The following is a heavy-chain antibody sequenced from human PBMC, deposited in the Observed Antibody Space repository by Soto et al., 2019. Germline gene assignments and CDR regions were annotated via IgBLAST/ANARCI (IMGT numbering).Heavy chain of an antibody. D-gene: IGHD2-15*01. V-gene: IGHV3-30*18. CDR3: SKYLVGYCSGGSCYLISGMDV. J-gene: IGHJ6*02. Sequence: PGGSLRLSCAASGFTFSSYGMHWVRQAPGKGLERVAVISYDGSNKYYADSVKGRFTISRDNSKNTPYLQMDSLRAEDTAVYYCSKYLVGYCSGGSCYLISGMDVWGQGTTVTVSS. CDR1: GFTFSSYG. CDR2: ISYDGSNK.